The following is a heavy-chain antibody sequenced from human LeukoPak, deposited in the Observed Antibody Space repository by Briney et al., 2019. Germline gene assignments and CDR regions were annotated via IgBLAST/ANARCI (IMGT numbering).Heavy chain of an antibody. V-gene: IGHV4-59*01. D-gene: IGHD2/OR15-2a*01. J-gene: IGHJ3*01. CDR3: AGDNKDAFDV. Sequence: SETLSLTCTVAGDSITSYYWNWIRQPPGKGLEWIGYIFYSGSTSSGSTKYNSSLKIRVTISVDTSMSQVSLEVSSVTAADTAVYYCAGDNKDAFDVWGQGTLVAVSS. CDR2: IFYSGSTSSGST. CDR1: GDSITSYY.